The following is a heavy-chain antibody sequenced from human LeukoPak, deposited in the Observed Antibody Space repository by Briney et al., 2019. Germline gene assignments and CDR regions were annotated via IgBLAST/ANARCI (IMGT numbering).Heavy chain of an antibody. D-gene: IGHD6-19*01. V-gene: IGHV4-59*01. CDR2: IYYSGST. Sequence: SETLSLTCTVSGGSIGSSYWSWIRQPPGKGLEWIGRIYYSGSTNYNPSLKSRVTISLDTSKNLFSLKLSSVTAADTAVYYCARVFGSGWYFDYWGQGTLVTVSS. CDR3: ARVFGSGWYFDY. J-gene: IGHJ4*02. CDR1: GGSIGSSY.